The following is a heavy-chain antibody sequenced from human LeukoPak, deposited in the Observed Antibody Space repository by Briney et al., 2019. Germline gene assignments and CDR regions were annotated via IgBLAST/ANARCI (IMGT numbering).Heavy chain of an antibody. CDR2: INHSGST. Sequence: SETLSLTCAVYGGSFSGYYWSWVRQPPGKGMEWIGEINHSGSTNYNPSLKSRLTISVDTSKNQFSLKLSSVTAADTAVYYCARTRRSSGWYIDYWGRGTLVTVSS. V-gene: IGHV4-34*01. CDR3: ARTRRSSGWYIDY. D-gene: IGHD6-19*01. CDR1: GGSFSGYY. J-gene: IGHJ4*02.